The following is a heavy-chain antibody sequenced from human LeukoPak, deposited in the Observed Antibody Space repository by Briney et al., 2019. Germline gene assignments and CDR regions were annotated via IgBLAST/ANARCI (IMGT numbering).Heavy chain of an antibody. D-gene: IGHD3-22*01. CDR3: AARSGGYYYVHVAFDI. V-gene: IGHV1-58*02. CDR1: VFTFTISA. J-gene: IGHJ3*02. Sequence: GTSVTVSFTASVFTFTISAMQWVRQARGQRLEWIGWIVVGSGNTNYAQKFQERVTITRDMSTSTAYMELSSLRSEDTAVYYCAARSGGYYYVHVAFDIWGQGTMVTVSS. CDR2: IVVGSGNT.